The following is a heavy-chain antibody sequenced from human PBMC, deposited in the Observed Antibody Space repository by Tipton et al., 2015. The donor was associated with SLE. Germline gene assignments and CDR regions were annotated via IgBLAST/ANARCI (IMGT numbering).Heavy chain of an antibody. Sequence: SLRLSCEASGFTFSSYAMSWVRQAPGKGLDWISTIRRSGGNTYYADSVKGRFTVSRDGSRNTLYLQMNSLRAEDTAVYYCAKDRPDNWNDARFDYWGQGTLVTVSS. V-gene: IGHV3-23*01. CDR2: IRRSGGNT. CDR1: GFTFSSYA. J-gene: IGHJ4*02. CDR3: AKDRPDNWNDARFDY. D-gene: IGHD1-20*01.